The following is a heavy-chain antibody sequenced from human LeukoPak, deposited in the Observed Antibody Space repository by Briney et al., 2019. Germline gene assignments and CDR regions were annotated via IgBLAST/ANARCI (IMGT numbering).Heavy chain of an antibody. CDR2: ISGDGGST. CDR1: GFTFDDYA. Sequence: GGSLRLSCAASGFTFDDYAMHWVRQAPGKGLEWVSLISGDGGSTYYADSVKGRFTISRDNSKNSLYLQMNSLRTEDTALYYCGKDINRWFGELFYYYYYGMDVWGQGTTVTVSS. D-gene: IGHD3-10*01. V-gene: IGHV3-43*02. J-gene: IGHJ6*02. CDR3: GKDINRWFGELFYYYYYGMDV.